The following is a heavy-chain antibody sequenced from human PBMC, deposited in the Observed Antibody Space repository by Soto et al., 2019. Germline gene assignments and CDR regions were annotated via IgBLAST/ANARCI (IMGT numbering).Heavy chain of an antibody. CDR1: GFTFNSYA. J-gene: IGHJ4*02. Sequence: QVQLVESGGGVVQPGRSLRLSCAASGFTFNSYAMHWVRQAPGKGLEWVAVISYDGSNKYYADSVKGRFPISRDNSKNTLYLQMNSLRAEDTAVYYCARERGYTVSPDVDYWGQGTLVTVSS. V-gene: IGHV3-30-3*01. CDR2: ISYDGSNK. D-gene: IGHD5-18*01. CDR3: ARERGYTVSPDVDY.